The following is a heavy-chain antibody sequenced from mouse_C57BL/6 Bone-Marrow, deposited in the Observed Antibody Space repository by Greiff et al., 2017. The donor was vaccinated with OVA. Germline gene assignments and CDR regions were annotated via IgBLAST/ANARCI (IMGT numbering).Heavy chain of an antibody. D-gene: IGHD1-1*01. J-gene: IGHJ2*01. V-gene: IGHV5-9-1*02. Sequence: EVKVVESGEGLVKPGGSLKLSCAASGFTFSSYAMSWVRQTPEKRLEWVAYISSGGDYIYYADTVKGRFTISRDNARNTLYLQMSSLKSEDTAMYYCTTTVVASYYFDYWGQGTTLTVSS. CDR3: TTTVVASYYFDY. CDR1: GFTFSSYA. CDR2: ISSGGDYI.